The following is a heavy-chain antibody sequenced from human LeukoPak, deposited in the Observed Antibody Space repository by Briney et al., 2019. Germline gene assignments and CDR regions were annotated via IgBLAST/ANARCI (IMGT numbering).Heavy chain of an antibody. D-gene: IGHD6-13*01. CDR1: GYTFTGYY. V-gene: IGHV1-2*04. CDR3: ARDSSSSNNWFDP. Sequence: ASVKVSCKASGYTFTGYYMHWVRQAPGQGLEWMGWINPNSGGTNYAQKFQGWVTMTRDTSISTAYMELSRLRSDDTAVYYCARDSSSSNNWFDPWGQGTLVTVSS. CDR2: INPNSGGT. J-gene: IGHJ5*02.